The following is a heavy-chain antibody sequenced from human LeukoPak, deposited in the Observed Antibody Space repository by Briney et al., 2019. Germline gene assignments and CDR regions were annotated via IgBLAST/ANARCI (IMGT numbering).Heavy chain of an antibody. CDR2: ISYDGSNK. CDR1: GFTFSSYG. D-gene: IGHD3-22*01. V-gene: IGHV3-30*18. J-gene: IGHJ4*02. CDR3: AKDRYYYDSSGYSAFDY. Sequence: PGGSLRLSCAASGFTFSSYGMHWVRQAPGRGLEWVAVISYDGSNKYYADSVKGRFTISRDNSKNTLYLQMNSLRAEDTAVYYCAKDRYYYDSSGYSAFDYWGQGTLVTVSS.